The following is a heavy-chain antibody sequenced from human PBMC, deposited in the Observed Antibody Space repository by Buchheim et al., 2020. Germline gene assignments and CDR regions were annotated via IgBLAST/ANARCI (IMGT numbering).Heavy chain of an antibody. CDR2: INPNSGGT. J-gene: IGHJ4*02. CDR1: GYTFTGYY. V-gene: IGHV1-2*04. D-gene: IGHD3-10*01. Sequence: QVQLVQSGAEVKKPGASVKVSCKASGYTFTGYYMHWVRQAPGQGLEWMGWINPNSGGTNYAQKFQGWVTMTRDTSISTAYMELSRLRSDDTSVYYCARAQSAGDYYGSGSYYNFDYWGQGTL. CDR3: ARAQSAGDYYGSGSYYNFDY.